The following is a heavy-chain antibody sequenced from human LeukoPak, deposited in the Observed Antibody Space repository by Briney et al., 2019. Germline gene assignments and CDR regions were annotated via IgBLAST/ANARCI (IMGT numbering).Heavy chain of an antibody. CDR1: GYTFTSYY. J-gene: IGHJ4*02. D-gene: IGHD6-19*01. V-gene: IGHV1-2*02. Sequence: ASVKVSCKASGYTFTSYYIHWVRQAPGQGLEWMGWINPNSGGTNYAQKFQGRVTMTRDTSISTAYMELSRLRSDDTAVYYCARAREWLATYYFDYWGQGTLVTVSS. CDR3: ARAREWLATYYFDY. CDR2: INPNSGGT.